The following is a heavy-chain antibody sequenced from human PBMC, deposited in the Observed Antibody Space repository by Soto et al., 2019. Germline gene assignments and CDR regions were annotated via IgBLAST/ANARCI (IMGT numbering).Heavy chain of an antibody. CDR1: GYSINSGYV. Sequence: SETLSLTCIVSGYSINSGYVWGWVRRPPGQGVEWFGSHYSTGTTYYNPSLRRRVKMSIDSSKNQLSLVLRSVTAADTAVYYCVARATVVNSPWFDPWGQGIQVTVSS. V-gene: IGHV4-38-2*02. CDR2: HYSTGTT. CDR3: VARATVVNSPWFDP. J-gene: IGHJ5*02. D-gene: IGHD1-1*01.